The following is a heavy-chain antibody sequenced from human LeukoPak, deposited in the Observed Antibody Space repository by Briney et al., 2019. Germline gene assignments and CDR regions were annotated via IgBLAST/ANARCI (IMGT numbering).Heavy chain of an antibody. V-gene: IGHV4-59*01. CDR2: MYNSGST. D-gene: IGHD4-17*01. CDR3: ARGIESYGDYGY. J-gene: IGHJ4*02. CDR1: GGSISGSY. Sequence: PSETLSLTGTVSGGSISGSYWSWIRQPPGKGLEWIAYMYNSGSTNYNPSLKSRVTISIDTSKNQFSLKLSSLTAADTAIYYCARGIESYGDYGYWGQGILVTVSS.